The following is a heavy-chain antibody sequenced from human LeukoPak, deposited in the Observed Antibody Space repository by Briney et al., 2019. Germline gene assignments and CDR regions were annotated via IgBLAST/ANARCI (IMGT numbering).Heavy chain of an antibody. D-gene: IGHD1-26*01. Sequence: SETLSLTCTVSGGSISSYYWSWIRQPPGKGLEWIGYIYTSGSTNYNPSLKSRVTISVDTSKNQFSLKLSSVTAADTAVYYCARVGSSMDYYYYYMDVWGKGTTVTVSS. V-gene: IGHV4-4*09. CDR3: ARVGSSMDYYYYYMDV. CDR1: GGSISSYY. CDR2: IYTSGST. J-gene: IGHJ6*03.